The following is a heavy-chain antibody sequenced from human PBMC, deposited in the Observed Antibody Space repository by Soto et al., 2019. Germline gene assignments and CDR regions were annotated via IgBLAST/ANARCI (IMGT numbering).Heavy chain of an antibody. CDR1: GFTFSSYS. V-gene: IGHV3-21*01. CDR2: ISSSSSYI. D-gene: IGHD3-22*01. Sequence: EVQLVESGGGLVKPGGFLRLSCAASGFTFSSYSMNWVRQAPGKGLEWVSSISSSSSYIYYADSVKGRFTISRDNAKNSLYLQMNSLRAEDTAVYYCARDFGIYDSSRADYWGQGTLVTVSS. CDR3: ARDFGIYDSSRADY. J-gene: IGHJ4*02.